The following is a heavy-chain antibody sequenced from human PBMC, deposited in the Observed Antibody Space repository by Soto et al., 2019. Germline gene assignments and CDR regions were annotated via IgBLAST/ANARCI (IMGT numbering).Heavy chain of an antibody. CDR2: NSGSGDST. CDR1: GFTFSTYA. Sequence: EVQLLESGGGLVQPGGSLRLSCAASGFTFSTYAMNWVRQAPGKGLEWVSGNSGSGDSTYYADSVKGRFTVSRDNSKNTLYLQMNSLRAEDTAVFYCAKERSSGWSLDYWGQGTLVTVSS. D-gene: IGHD6-19*01. V-gene: IGHV3-23*01. J-gene: IGHJ4*02. CDR3: AKERSSGWSLDY.